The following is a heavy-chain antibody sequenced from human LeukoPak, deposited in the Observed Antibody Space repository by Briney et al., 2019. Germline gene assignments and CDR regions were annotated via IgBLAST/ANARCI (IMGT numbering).Heavy chain of an antibody. Sequence: GGSLRLSCAVSGITLSNYGMSWVRQAPGKGLEWVAGISDGGGSRNYADSVKGRFTISRDNPKNTLYLQMDSLRAEDTAVYFCAKRGVVIRAVIIVGFHKEAYYFDYWGQGALVTVSS. J-gene: IGHJ4*02. D-gene: IGHD3-10*01. CDR1: GITLSNYG. CDR3: AKRGVVIRAVIIVGFHKEAYYFDY. V-gene: IGHV3-23*01. CDR2: ISDGGGSR.